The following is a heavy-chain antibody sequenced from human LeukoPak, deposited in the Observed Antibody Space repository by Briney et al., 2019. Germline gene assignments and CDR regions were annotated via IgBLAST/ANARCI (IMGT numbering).Heavy chain of an antibody. J-gene: IGHJ4*02. Sequence: PGGSLRLSCAVSGFTFSSYWMHWVRQAPGKGLEWVANMKQDGNEKYYVDSVKGRFTISRDNAKNSLYLQMNSLRGEDTAVYYCARQNWGFDYWGQGTLVTVSS. D-gene: IGHD7-27*01. V-gene: IGHV3-7*01. CDR3: ARQNWGFDY. CDR1: GFTFSSYW. CDR2: MKQDGNEK.